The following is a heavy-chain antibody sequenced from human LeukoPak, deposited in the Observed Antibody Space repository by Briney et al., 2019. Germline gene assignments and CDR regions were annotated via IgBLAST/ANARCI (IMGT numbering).Heavy chain of an antibody. D-gene: IGHD4-17*01. CDR2: ISSSSTTI. V-gene: IGHV3-48*01. CDR3: ARKYGDYGYYMDV. CDR1: GFTFSSYS. J-gene: IGHJ6*03. Sequence: GGSLRLSCAASGFTFSSYSMNWVRQAPGKGLQCVSYISSSSTTIYYADSVKGRFTISRDNAKNSLYLQMNSLRAEDTAVYYCARKYGDYGYYMDVWGKGTTVTVSS.